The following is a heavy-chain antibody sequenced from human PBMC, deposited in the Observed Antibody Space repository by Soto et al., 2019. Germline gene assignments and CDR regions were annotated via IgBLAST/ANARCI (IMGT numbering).Heavy chain of an antibody. V-gene: IGHV4-34*01. D-gene: IGHD3-3*01. Sequence: SSETLSLTCAVYGGSFSGYYWSWIRQPPGKGLEWIGEINHSGSTNYNPSLKSRVTISVDTSKNQFSLKLSSVTAADTAVYYCAREGQYYDFWSGYFDYYYYGMDVWGQGTTVTVSS. CDR3: AREGQYYDFWSGYFDYYYYGMDV. J-gene: IGHJ6*02. CDR1: GGSFSGYY. CDR2: INHSGST.